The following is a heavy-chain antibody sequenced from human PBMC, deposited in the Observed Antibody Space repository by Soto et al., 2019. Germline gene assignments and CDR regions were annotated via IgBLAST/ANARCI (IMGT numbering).Heavy chain of an antibody. J-gene: IGHJ4*02. D-gene: IGHD3-22*01. CDR3: ARAIVVVNHFDY. CDR1: GYTFTSYA. V-gene: IGHV1-3*01. Sequence: QVQLVQSGAEVKKPGASVKVSCKASGYTFTSYAMHWVRQAPGQRLEWMGWINAGNGNTKYSQKFQGRVTITRDTSASTAYMELSSLRSEDTAVYYCARAIVVVNHFDYWGQGTLVTVSS. CDR2: INAGNGNT.